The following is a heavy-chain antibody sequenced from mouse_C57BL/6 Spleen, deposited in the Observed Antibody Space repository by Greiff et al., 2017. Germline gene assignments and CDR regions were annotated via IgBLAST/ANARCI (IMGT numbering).Heavy chain of an antibody. CDR2: ISYDGSN. CDR1: GYSITSGYY. CDR3: ARVYYGSSYVPFAY. J-gene: IGHJ3*01. D-gene: IGHD1-1*01. Sequence: EVQLKESGPGLVKPSQSLSLTCSVTGYSITSGYYWNWIRQFPGNKLEWMGYISYDGSNNYNPSLKNRISITRDKSKNQFFLKLNSVTTEDTATYYCARVYYGSSYVPFAYWGQGTLVTVSA. V-gene: IGHV3-6*01.